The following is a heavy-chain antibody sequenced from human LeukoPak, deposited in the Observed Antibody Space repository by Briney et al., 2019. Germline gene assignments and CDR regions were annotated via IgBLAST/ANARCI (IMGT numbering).Heavy chain of an antibody. CDR2: IIPIFGIA. J-gene: IGHJ6*02. V-gene: IGHV1-69*04. CDR3: ARDRGVWFGEFAPYYYGMDV. Sequence: SVKVSCSASAGTFSSYAISRVRHGPGQGLEWMGRIIPIFGIADYAPKFEGTVTITADKSTSAAYMDMSSLRTEDTAVYYCARDRGVWFGEFAPYYYGMDVWGQRTTVTASS. CDR1: AGTFSSYA. D-gene: IGHD3-10*01.